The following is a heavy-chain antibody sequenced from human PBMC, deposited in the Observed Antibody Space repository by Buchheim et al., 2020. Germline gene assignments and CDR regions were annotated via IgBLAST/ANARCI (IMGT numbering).Heavy chain of an antibody. Sequence: QVQLVQSGAEVKKPGASVKVSCKASGYTFTSYYMHWVRQAPGQGLEWMGIINPSGGSTSYAQKFQGRVTMTRDTSTSTVSMELSSLRSEDTAVYYCARAGVGYNYDPYYGMDVWGQGTT. V-gene: IGHV1-46*03. CDR1: GYTFTSYY. CDR2: INPSGGST. J-gene: IGHJ6*02. CDR3: ARAGVGYNYDPYYGMDV. D-gene: IGHD5-24*01.